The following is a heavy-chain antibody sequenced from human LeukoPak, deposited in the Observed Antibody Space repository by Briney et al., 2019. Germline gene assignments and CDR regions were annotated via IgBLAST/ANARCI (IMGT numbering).Heavy chain of an antibody. D-gene: IGHD1-26*01. CDR3: ARAKNQIVGAGGGAFDI. CDR2: ISTYNGNT. Sequence: ASVKVSCKASGYTFTSNGISWVRQAPGQGLEWMGRISTYNGNTKYAQTFQGRVTMTTDTSTSTAYMELSSLRSEDTAVYYCARAKNQIVGAGGGAFDIWGQGTMVTVSS. V-gene: IGHV1-18*01. J-gene: IGHJ3*02. CDR1: GYTFTSNG.